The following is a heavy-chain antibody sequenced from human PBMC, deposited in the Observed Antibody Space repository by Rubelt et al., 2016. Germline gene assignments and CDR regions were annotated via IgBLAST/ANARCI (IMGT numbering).Heavy chain of an antibody. CDR2: IKYDGNYK. D-gene: IGHD3-10*01. V-gene: IGHV3-30*18. J-gene: IGHJ6*02. CDR1: GFSFTTYT. Sequence: QVHLEESGGGVVQPGRSLRLSCAASGFSFTTYTMHWVRQAPGKGLEWVAVIKYDGNYKQYADSVRGRFTISRDISNNTPFLQSSGLRGEDTAVYYCAKNHGAGSYTQGMDVWGQGTTVTVSS. CDR3: AKNHGAGSYTQGMDV.